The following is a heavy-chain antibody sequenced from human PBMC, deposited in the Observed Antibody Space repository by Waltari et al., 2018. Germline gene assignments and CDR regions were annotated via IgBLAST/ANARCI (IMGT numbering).Heavy chain of an antibody. CDR1: GFTFSSYA. Sequence: EVQLLESGGGLVQPGGSLRLSCAASGFTFSSYAMSWVRQAPGKGREWVSAIRGSGGSTYYADSVKVRFTISRDNSKNTLYLQMNSLRAEDTAVYYCAKGAFGERGKGAFDIWGQGTMVTVSS. V-gene: IGHV3-23*01. CDR3: AKGAFGERGKGAFDI. D-gene: IGHD3-10*01. J-gene: IGHJ3*02. CDR2: IRGSGGST.